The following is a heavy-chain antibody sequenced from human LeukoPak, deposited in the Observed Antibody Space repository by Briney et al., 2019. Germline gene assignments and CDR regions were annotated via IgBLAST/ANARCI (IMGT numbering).Heavy chain of an antibody. CDR2: IIPIFGTA. Sequence: GSSVKVSCKASGGTFSSYAISWVRQAPGQGLEWMGGIIPIFGTANYAQKFQGRVTITADKSTSTAYMELRSLRSEDTAVYYCAKDVGYSSGWYYFDYWGQGTLVTVSS. D-gene: IGHD6-19*01. V-gene: IGHV1-69*06. CDR1: GGTFSSYA. J-gene: IGHJ4*02. CDR3: AKDVGYSSGWYYFDY.